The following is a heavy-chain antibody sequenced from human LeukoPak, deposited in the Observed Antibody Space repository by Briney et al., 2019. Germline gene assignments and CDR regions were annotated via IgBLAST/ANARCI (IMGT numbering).Heavy chain of an antibody. CDR1: GGSISSYY. CDR2: IYYSGST. Sequence: SETLSLTCTVSGGSISSYYWSWIRQPPGKGLEWIGYIYYSGSTNYNPSLKSRDTISVDTSKNQFSLKLSSVTAADTAVYYCARGMVVTAIHHSWYFDLWGRGTLVTVSS. V-gene: IGHV4-59*01. D-gene: IGHD2-21*02. J-gene: IGHJ2*01. CDR3: ARGMVVTAIHHSWYFDL.